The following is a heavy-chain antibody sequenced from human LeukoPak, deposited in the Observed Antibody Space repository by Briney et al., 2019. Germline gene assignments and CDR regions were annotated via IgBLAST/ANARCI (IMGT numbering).Heavy chain of an antibody. CDR2: IYPGDSDT. CDR1: GYSFTSYW. D-gene: IGHD3-22*01. Sequence: GESLKISCKGSGYSFTSYWIGWVRQMPGKGLEWMGIIYPGDSDTRYSPSFKDQVTISADKSISTAYLQWSSLKASDTAMYYCARSGTSSGSPLNFDYWGQGTLVTVSS. J-gene: IGHJ4*02. V-gene: IGHV5-51*01. CDR3: ARSGTSSGSPLNFDY.